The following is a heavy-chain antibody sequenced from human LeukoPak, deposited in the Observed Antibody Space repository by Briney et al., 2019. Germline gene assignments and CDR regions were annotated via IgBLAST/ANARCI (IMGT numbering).Heavy chain of an antibody. V-gene: IGHV4-30-4*08. CDR2: IYYSGST. CDR3: ARGSDSEYYYGSGSQPEDY. CDR1: GGSISSGDYY. Sequence: SQTLSLTCTVSGGSISSGDYYWSWIRQPPGKGLEWIGYIYYSGSTYYNPSLKSRVIISVDTSKNQFSLKLSSVTAADTAVYYCARGSDSEYYYGSGSQPEDYWGQGTLVTVSS. J-gene: IGHJ4*02. D-gene: IGHD3-10*01.